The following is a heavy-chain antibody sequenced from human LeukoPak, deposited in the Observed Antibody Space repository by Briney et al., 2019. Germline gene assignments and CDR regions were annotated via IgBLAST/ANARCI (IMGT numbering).Heavy chain of an antibody. V-gene: IGHV3-7*01. CDR2: IKADGTGK. J-gene: IGHJ4*02. D-gene: IGHD6-13*01. CDR1: GFTFSSSW. CDR3: ARATSGSWYPSSDF. Sequence: GGSLRLSCVASGFTFSSSWMTWVRQAPGMGLERVANIKADGTGKYYVDSVRGRFSISRDNAKNSLYLELNSLRAEDTAVYYCARATSGSWYPSSDFWGQGTLVTVSS.